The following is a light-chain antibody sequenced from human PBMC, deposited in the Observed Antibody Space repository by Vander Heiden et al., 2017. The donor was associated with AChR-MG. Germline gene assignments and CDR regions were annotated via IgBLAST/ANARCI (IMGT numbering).Light chain of an antibody. J-gene: IGKJ1*01. CDR3: QQYYVTPPT. V-gene: IGKV1-NL1*01. CDR2: ATS. Sequence: DIHMTQSPSSLSASVGDRVTLTCRASQDIRNALAWYQQKPGKAPALLHYATSRLQSGVPSRFSGGGSGTDFTLTISSLQPEDFATYVCQQYYVTPPTFGQGTKLEIK. CDR1: QDIRNA.